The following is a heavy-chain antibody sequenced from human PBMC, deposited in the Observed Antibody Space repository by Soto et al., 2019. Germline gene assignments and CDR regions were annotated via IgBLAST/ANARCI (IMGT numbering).Heavy chain of an antibody. Sequence: QVQLVQSGAEVRQPASSVKVSCKTSGGTFRSYAISWVRQAPGPGLEWMGGIVPIVDTSTYAQKFQGRVTITADESTSTVYMELSSLRSDDTAVYYCVRVVAIPGYPDNWGQGTLGTVSS. CDR2: IVPIVDTS. J-gene: IGHJ4*02. V-gene: IGHV1-69*12. CDR1: GGTFRSYA. CDR3: VRVVAIPGYPDN. D-gene: IGHD5-12*01.